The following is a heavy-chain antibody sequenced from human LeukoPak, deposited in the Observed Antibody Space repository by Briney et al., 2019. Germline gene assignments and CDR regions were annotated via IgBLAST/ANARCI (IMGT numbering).Heavy chain of an antibody. CDR1: GYSLTSYW. V-gene: IGHV3-30*18. Sequence: GESLKISCKGSGYSLTSYWIGWVRQAPGKGLEWVAIISYDGGKKDYAESVKGRFTISRDNSKNTLYLQMNSLRAEDTAVYYCAKDRSKGSYGDEFDHWGQGTLVTVSS. D-gene: IGHD1-26*01. J-gene: IGHJ4*02. CDR2: ISYDGGKK. CDR3: AKDRSKGSYGDEFDH.